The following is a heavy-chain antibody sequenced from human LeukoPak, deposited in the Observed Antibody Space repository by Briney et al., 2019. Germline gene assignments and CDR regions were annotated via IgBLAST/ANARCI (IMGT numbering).Heavy chain of an antibody. Sequence: PGGSLRLSCAASGFTFTSYSMNWVRQAPGKGLEWVSTISGGGGSTYYADSVRGRFIISRDNSKNTLYLQMDTLGAEDTAVYYCARAVVGKEDLDYWGQGTLVTVSS. CDR2: ISGGGGST. CDR1: GFTFTSYS. D-gene: IGHD6-19*01. V-gene: IGHV3-23*01. J-gene: IGHJ4*02. CDR3: ARAVVGKEDLDY.